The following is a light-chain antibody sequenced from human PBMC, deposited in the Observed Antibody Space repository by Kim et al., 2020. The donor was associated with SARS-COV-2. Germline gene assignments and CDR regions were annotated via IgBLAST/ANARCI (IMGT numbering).Light chain of an antibody. V-gene: IGLV2-14*03. CDR1: SSDVGAYNY. Sequence: QSALTQPASVSGSPGQSITISCTGSSSDVGAYNYVSWFQQHPDKAPKLIIFDVSNRPSGVSNRFSGSKSGNTASLTISGLQAEDEDDYYCSSLTSTTTLVFGAGSKVTVL. CDR2: DVS. CDR3: SSLTSTTTLV. J-gene: IGLJ2*01.